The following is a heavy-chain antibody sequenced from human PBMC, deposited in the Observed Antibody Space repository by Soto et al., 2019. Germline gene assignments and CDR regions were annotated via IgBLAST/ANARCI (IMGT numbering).Heavy chain of an antibody. V-gene: IGHV3-13*01. J-gene: IGHJ4*02. CDR2: LGIAGDT. CDR1: GFTLSDYD. CDR3: ARAVGGPYFDY. Sequence: EVQLVESGGGLVQPGGSLRLSCAVSGFTLSDYDMHWVRQATGKGLEWVSVLGIAGDTYYPGSVKGRFTSSGENARNSLYLQMNSLRAGDTAVYYCARAVGGPYFDYWGRGTLVTVSS. D-gene: IGHD1-26*01.